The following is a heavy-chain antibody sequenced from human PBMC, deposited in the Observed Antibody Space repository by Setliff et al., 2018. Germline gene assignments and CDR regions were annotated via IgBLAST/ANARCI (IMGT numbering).Heavy chain of an antibody. J-gene: IGHJ6*03. Sequence: LSLTCTVSGGSISSGNYFWDWIRQPPGKGLEWIGSIHYSGETFHNPSLKSRVSIFVDTSQHQFFLRLNSLTAADTAVYYCARHVGSRGRGYNYYYYYMDVWGKGTTVTVSS. CDR3: ARHVGSRGRGYNYYYYYMDV. V-gene: IGHV4-39*01. CDR2: IHYSGET. D-gene: IGHD3-10*01. CDR1: GGSISSGNYF.